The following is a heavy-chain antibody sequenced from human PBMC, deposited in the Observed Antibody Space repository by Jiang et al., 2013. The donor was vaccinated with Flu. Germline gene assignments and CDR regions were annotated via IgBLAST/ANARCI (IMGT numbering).Heavy chain of an antibody. V-gene: IGHV1-69*01. J-gene: IGHJ1*01. CDR3: ARDTGGGYRPSAEYFQH. CDR2: IIPIFGTA. CDR1: GGTFSSYA. D-gene: IGHD1-26*01. Sequence: SGAEVKKPGSSVKVSCKASGGTFSSYAISWVRQAPGQGLEWMGGIIPIFGTANYAQKFQGRVTITADESTSTAYMELSSLRSEDTAVYYCARDTGGGYRPSAEYFQHWGQGTLVTVSS.